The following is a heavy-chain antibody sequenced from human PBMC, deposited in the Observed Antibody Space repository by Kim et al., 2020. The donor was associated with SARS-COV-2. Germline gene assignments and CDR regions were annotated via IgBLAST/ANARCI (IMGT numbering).Heavy chain of an antibody. CDR2: ISYDGSNK. J-gene: IGHJ4*02. CDR1: GFTFSSYA. CDR3: ARGLWFGEIDY. Sequence: GGSLRLSCAASGFTFSSYAMHWVRQAPGKGLEWVAVISYDGSNKYYADSVKGRFTISRDNSKNTLYLQMNSLRAEDTAVYYCARGLWFGEIDYWGQGTLVTVSS. D-gene: IGHD3-10*01. V-gene: IGHV3-30*04.